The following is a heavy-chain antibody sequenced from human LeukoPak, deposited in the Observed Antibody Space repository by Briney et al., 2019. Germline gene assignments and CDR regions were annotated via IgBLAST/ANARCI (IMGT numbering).Heavy chain of an antibody. CDR1: GFTFSGSV. CDR2: IRCKANSYAT. J-gene: IGHJ4*02. D-gene: IGHD2-21*02. CDR3: SRLWGDCGVDCYSHDY. Sequence: GGSLRLSCAASGFTFSGSVMHWVRQASGKGLEWVGGIRCKANSYATAYAASVKGWFSISRDDSKNTACLQMNSLRTEDSAVYYCSRLWGDCGVDCYSHDYWGQGTLVTVSS. V-gene: IGHV3-73*01.